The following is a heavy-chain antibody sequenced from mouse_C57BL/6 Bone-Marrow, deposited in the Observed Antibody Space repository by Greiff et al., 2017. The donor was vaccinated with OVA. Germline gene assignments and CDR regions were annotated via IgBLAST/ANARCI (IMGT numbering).Heavy chain of an antibody. CDR3: ARGGWLPRGDY. Sequence: QVQLQQSGAELVRPGASVKLSCKASGYTFTDYYINWVKQRPGQGLEWIARIYPGSGNTYYNEKFKGKATLTAEKSSSTAYMQLSSLTSEDSAFYFCARGGWLPRGDYWGQGTTLTVSS. CDR2: IYPGSGNT. CDR1: GYTFTDYY. V-gene: IGHV1-76*01. J-gene: IGHJ2*01. D-gene: IGHD2-2*01.